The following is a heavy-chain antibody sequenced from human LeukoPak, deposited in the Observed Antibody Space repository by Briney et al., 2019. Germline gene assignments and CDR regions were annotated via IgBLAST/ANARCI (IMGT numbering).Heavy chain of an antibody. CDR3: ARAGPGVIVVATTRNFDY. Sequence: SETLSLTCAVYGGSFGGYYWSWIRQPPGKGLEWIGEINHSGSTNYNPSLKSRVTISVDTSKNQFSLKLSSVTAADTAVYYCARAGPGVIVVATTRNFDYWGQGTLVTVSS. D-gene: IGHD3-22*01. V-gene: IGHV4-34*01. J-gene: IGHJ4*02. CDR1: GGSFGGYY. CDR2: INHSGST.